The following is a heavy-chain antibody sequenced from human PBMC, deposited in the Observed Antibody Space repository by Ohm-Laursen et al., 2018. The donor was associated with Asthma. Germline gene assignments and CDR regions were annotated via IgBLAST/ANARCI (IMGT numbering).Heavy chain of an antibody. D-gene: IGHD2-2*01. V-gene: IGHV3-30*03. CDR2: ISYDGSNK. CDR3: ARRSKICYDTSHCFFDY. J-gene: IGHJ4*02. CDR1: GFTFSSYG. Sequence: SLRLSCTASGFTFSSYGMHWVRQAPGKGLEWVAVISYDGSNKYYAESVKGRITPSRDNSKNTLYLEMNSLRAEDTAVYYCARRSKICYDTSHCFFDYWGQGTLVTVSS.